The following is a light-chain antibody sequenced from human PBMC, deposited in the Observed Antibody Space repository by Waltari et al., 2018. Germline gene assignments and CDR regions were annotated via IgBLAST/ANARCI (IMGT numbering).Light chain of an antibody. J-gene: IGKJ5*01. CDR3: QQYDRSIT. CDR1: QDISNY. V-gene: IGKV1-33*01. CDR2: DAS. Sequence: DIQMTQSPSSLSASVGDRVTITCQASQDISNYLNWYQQKPWKAPKLLIYDASNLETGVPSRFSGSGSGTDFTLTISSLQPEDIATYYCQQYDRSITFGQGTRLEIK.